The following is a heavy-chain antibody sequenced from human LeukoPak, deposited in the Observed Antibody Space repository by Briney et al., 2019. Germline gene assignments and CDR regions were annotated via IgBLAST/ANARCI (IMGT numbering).Heavy chain of an antibody. CDR2: IYPGDSDT. CDR3: ARLCPTTKITPRPGTADY. Sequence: GESLKISCKGSGYSFTSYWIGWVRQMPGKGLEWMGIIYPGDSDTRYSPSFQGQVTISVDKSISTAYLQWSSLKASDTAMYYCARLCPTTKITPRPGTADYWGQGTLVTVSS. V-gene: IGHV5-51*01. CDR1: GYSFTSYW. D-gene: IGHD6-6*01. J-gene: IGHJ4*02.